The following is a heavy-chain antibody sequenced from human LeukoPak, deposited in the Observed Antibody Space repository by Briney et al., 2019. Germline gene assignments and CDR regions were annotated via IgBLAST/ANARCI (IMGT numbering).Heavy chain of an antibody. CDR3: ASGLTVD. CDR2: ISRSGTII. J-gene: IGHJ4*02. Sequence: GESLRLSCAASGFTFSTYEMNWVRQAPGEGLEWVSYISRSGTIIFYADSVKGRFTISRDNAKNSLYLQMNSLRAEDTAVYYCASGLTVDWGQGTLVTVS. D-gene: IGHD6-19*01. V-gene: IGHV3-48*03. CDR1: GFTFSTYE.